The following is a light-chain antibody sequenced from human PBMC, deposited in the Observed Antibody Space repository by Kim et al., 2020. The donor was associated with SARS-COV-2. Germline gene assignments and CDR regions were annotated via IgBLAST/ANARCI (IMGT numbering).Light chain of an antibody. CDR3: TQYGSSPEQEWT. V-gene: IGKV3-20*01. CDR1: QSVSSGF. J-gene: IGKJ1*01. Sequence: EIVLTQTPGTLSLSPGERATLSCRASQSVSSGFLAWYQHKPGQATRLLFYGASNRATGIPDRFSGSGSGTDFTLTINRLESEDFAVYYCTQYGSSPEQEWTFGQGTKVDIK. CDR2: GAS.